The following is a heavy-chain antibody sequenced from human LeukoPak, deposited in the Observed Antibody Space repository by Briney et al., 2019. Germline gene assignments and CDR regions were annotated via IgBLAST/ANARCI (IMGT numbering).Heavy chain of an antibody. V-gene: IGHV1-69*04. CDR1: GGTFSSYA. J-gene: IGHJ6*02. CDR2: IIPIFGIA. Sequence: SVKVSCKASGGTFSSYAISWVRQAPGQGLEWMGRIIPIFGIANYAQKFQGRVTITADKSTSTAYMELSSLRSEDTAVYYCARGVCGGDCYLRDYYYYGMDVWGQGTTVTVSS. CDR3: ARGVCGGDCYLRDYYYYGMDV. D-gene: IGHD2-21*02.